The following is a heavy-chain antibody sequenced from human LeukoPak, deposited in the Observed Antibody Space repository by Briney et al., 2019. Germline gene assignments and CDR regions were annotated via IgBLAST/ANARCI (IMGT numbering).Heavy chain of an antibody. CDR1: GHTFTSYD. D-gene: IGHD3-22*01. Sequence: GASVKVSCKASGHTFTSYDINWVRQATGQGLEWMGWMNPNSGNTGYAQKFQGRVTMTRNTSISTAYMELSSLRSEDTAVYYCAANAPDSSGYKLDYWGQGTLVTVSS. CDR3: AANAPDSSGYKLDY. J-gene: IGHJ4*02. V-gene: IGHV1-8*01. CDR2: MNPNSGNT.